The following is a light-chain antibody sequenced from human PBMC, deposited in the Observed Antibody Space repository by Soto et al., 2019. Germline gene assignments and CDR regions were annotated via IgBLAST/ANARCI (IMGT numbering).Light chain of an antibody. CDR2: KVT. Sequence: QSALTQPASVSGSPGQSISISCTGTSSDIGGYSYVSWYQQHPGKAPKLLIYKVTNRPSGVSYRFSGSRSGNTASLTISGLQAEDEADYYCSAYTSTSTVIFGGGTKLTVL. V-gene: IGLV2-14*01. CDR1: SSDIGGYSY. CDR3: SAYTSTSTVI. J-gene: IGLJ2*01.